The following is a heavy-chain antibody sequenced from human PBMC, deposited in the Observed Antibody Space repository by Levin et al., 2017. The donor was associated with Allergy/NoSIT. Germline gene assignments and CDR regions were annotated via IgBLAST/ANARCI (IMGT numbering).Heavy chain of an antibody. D-gene: IGHD2/OR15-2a*01. J-gene: IGHJ4*02. CDR2: LKSKTAGGTT. V-gene: IGHV3-15*01. CDR1: EFTLTNAW. Sequence: GGSLRLSCTSSEFTLTNAWMTWVRQAPGKGLEWLGRLKSKTAGGTTDYAAPVKGRFTISRDHSKNTVYLQMNSLKTEDTAVYYCATGPASTSYFDYWGQGTLVTVSS. CDR3: ATGPASTSYFDY.